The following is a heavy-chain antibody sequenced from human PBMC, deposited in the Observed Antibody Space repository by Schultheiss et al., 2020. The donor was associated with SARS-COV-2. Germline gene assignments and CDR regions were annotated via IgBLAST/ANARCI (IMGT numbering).Heavy chain of an antibody. CDR2: ISAYNGNT. Sequence: ASVKVSCKASGYTFTSYGISWVRQAPGQGLEWMGWISAYNGNTNYAQKLQGRVTMTTDTSTSTAYMELRSLRSDDTAVYYCAILRADYYDSSGYPYDYWGQGTLVTVSS. CDR3: AILRADYYDSSGYPYDY. CDR1: GYTFTSYG. J-gene: IGHJ4*02. D-gene: IGHD3-22*01. V-gene: IGHV1-18*01.